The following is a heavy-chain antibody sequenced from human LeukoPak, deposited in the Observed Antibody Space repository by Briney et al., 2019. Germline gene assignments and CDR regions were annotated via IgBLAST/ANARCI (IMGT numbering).Heavy chain of an antibody. D-gene: IGHD3/OR15-3a*01. J-gene: IGHJ5*02. V-gene: IGHV3-30*03. CDR3: ARGTGDWFDP. CDR2: ISYDGSNK. CDR1: GFTFSNYG. Sequence: GRSLRLSCAASGFTFSNYGMHWVRQAPGKGLEWVAVISYDGSNKYYAESVKGRFTISRDNSKNTLYLQMNSLRSDDTAVYYCARGTGDWFDPWGQGTLVTVSS.